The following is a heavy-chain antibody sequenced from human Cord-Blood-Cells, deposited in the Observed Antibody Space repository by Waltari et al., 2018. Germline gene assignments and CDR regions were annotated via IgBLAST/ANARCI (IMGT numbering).Heavy chain of an antibody. CDR3: ARDLGIVVVPAANPNWYFDL. Sequence: QVQLQESGPGLVKPSETLSLTCTVSGGSISSYYWSWIRQPAGKGLEWIGRIYTSGSTNNNPSLKSRVTMSVDTSKNQFSRKLSSVTAADTAVYYCARDLGIVVVPAANPNWYFDLWGRGTLVTVSS. CDR1: GGSISSYY. J-gene: IGHJ2*01. D-gene: IGHD2-2*01. V-gene: IGHV4-4*07. CDR2: IYTSGST.